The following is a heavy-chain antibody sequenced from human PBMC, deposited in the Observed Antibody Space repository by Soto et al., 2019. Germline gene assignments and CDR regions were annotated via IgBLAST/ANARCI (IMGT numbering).Heavy chain of an antibody. CDR1: GGTFSSYA. V-gene: IGHV1-69*13. D-gene: IGHD6-19*01. Sequence: SVKVSCKASGGTFSSYAIGWVRQAPGQGFEWMGGIIPIFGTANYAQKFQGRVTITADESTSTAYMELSSLRSEDTAVYYCARLWDAGESSGWSYYYYYGMDVWGQGTTVTVSS. CDR3: ARLWDAGESSGWSYYYYYGMDV. CDR2: IIPIFGTA. J-gene: IGHJ6*02.